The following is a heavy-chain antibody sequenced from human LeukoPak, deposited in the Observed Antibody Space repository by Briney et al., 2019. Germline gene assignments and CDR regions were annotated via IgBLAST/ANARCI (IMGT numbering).Heavy chain of an antibody. D-gene: IGHD5-12*01. J-gene: IGHJ5*02. CDR2: ISYDGSNK. CDR3: ARGRGYSGYDSRANWFDP. CDR1: GFTFSSYA. V-gene: IGHV3-30*04. Sequence: QPGGSLLLSCAASGFTFSSYAMHWVRPAPGKGLEWVAVISYDGSNKYYADSVKGRFTISRDNSKNTLYLQMNSLRAEDTAVYYCARGRGYSGYDSRANWFDPRGQGTLVTVSS.